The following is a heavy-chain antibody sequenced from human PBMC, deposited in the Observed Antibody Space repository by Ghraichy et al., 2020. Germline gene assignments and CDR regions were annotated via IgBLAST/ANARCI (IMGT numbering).Heavy chain of an antibody. D-gene: IGHD1-26*01. J-gene: IGHJ4*02. CDR1: GDSINYYY. V-gene: IGHV4-59*01. CDR3: ARARYSGTSAEY. Sequence: SETLSLTCTVSGDSINYYYWTWIRQPPGKGLEWIGYSYYSETANYNPSLKSRVTISVDMSKNQFSLSVTSVTAADTAVYYCARARYSGTSAEYWGQGTLVTVSS. CDR2: SYYSETA.